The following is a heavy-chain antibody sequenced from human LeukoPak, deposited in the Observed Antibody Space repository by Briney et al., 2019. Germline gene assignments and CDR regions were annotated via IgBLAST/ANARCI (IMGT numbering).Heavy chain of an antibody. Sequence: PGESLRLSCAASGFIFSTSAMTWVRQAPGKGLDWVSYITASGTTYYADSVKGRFTISRDTSNNTLYLQMNGLRADDTALYYCEKDRYDTSVWPYYYAMDVWGQGTTVTVSS. CDR2: ITASGTT. V-gene: IGHV3-23*01. CDR1: GFIFSTSA. J-gene: IGHJ6*02. CDR3: EKDRYDTSVWPYYYAMDV. D-gene: IGHD3-22*01.